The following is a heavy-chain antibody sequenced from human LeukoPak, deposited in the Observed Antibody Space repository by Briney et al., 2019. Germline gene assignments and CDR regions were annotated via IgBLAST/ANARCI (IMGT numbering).Heavy chain of an antibody. CDR1: GFTFSTYW. Sequence: GGSLRLSCAASGFTFSTYWMTWVRQAPGKGLEWVANIKEDGSREYYVDSVKGRFTISRDNAKNSLYLQMDSLTAEDTAVYYCARDSPGYGAYVSWGQWTLVSASS. CDR2: IKEDGSRE. J-gene: IGHJ1*01. V-gene: IGHV3-7*01. D-gene: IGHD5-12*01. CDR3: ARDSPGYGAYVS.